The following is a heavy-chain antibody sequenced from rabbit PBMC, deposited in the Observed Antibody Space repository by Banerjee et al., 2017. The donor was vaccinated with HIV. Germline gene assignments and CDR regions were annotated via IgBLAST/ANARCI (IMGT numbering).Heavy chain of an antibody. Sequence: QSLGESGGGLVKPGASLTLTCTASGFTLSSYWMYWVRQAPGKGLEWIGCIDGIGSGSTYYATWAKGRFTISKTSSTTVTLQMTSLTAADTATYFCAREQYAGYAGYGLWGQGTLVTVS. J-gene: IGHJ3*01. V-gene: IGHV1S40*01. CDR2: IDGIGSGST. CDR3: AREQYAGYAGYGL. D-gene: IGHD7-1*01. CDR1: GFTLSSYW.